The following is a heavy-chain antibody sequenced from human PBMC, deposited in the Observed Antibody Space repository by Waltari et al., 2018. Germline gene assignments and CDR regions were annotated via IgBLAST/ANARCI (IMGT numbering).Heavy chain of an antibody. CDR2: IIPIFGTA. J-gene: IGHJ4*02. D-gene: IGHD1-26*01. CDR1: GGTFSSYA. V-gene: IGHV1-69*12. Sequence: QVQLVQSGAEVKKPGSSVKVSCKASGGTFSSYAISWVRQAPGQGLEWMGGIIPIFGTANYAKKFQGRVTITADESTSTAYMERSSLRSEDTAVYYWAGGDKSGSYWGAGETYWGQGTLVTVSS. CDR3: AGGDKSGSYWGAGETY.